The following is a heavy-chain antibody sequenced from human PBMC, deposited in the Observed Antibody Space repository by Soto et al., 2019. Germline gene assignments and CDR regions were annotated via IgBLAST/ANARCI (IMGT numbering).Heavy chain of an antibody. CDR1: GFTFSSYA. J-gene: IGHJ4*02. CDR2: ISGSGGST. Sequence: RLSCAASGFTFSSYAMSWVRQAPGKGLEWVSAISGSGGSTYYADSVKGRFTISRDNSKNTLYLQMNSLRAEDTAVYYCAKDSSGWNHGGNYFDYWGQGTLVTVSS. CDR3: AKDSSGWNHGGNYFDY. V-gene: IGHV3-23*01. D-gene: IGHD6-19*01.